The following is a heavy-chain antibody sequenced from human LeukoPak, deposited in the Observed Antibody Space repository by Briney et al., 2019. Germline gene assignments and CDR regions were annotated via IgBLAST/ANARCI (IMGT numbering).Heavy chain of an antibody. CDR2: ISAYNGNT. V-gene: IGHV1-18*01. J-gene: IGHJ4*02. CDR1: GYTFSSYG. D-gene: IGHD3-22*01. Sequence: GASLKVSCKASGYTFSSYGISWVRQAPRQGLEWMGWISAYNGNTNYAQKLQGRVTMTTDTSTSTAYMELRSLRSDDTAVYYCATYTYYYDSSGPWGQGTLVTVSS. CDR3: ATYTYYYDSSGP.